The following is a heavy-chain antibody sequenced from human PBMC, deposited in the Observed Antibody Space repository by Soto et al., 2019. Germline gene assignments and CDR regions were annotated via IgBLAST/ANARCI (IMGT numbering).Heavy chain of an antibody. CDR2: ISASGEIT. CDR1: GFTFTTYA. V-gene: IGHV3-23*01. CDR3: AKDSNLLPRGSNQ. J-gene: IGHJ4*02. D-gene: IGHD2-15*01. Sequence: EVQLLESGGGLIQPGGSLRLSCAASGFTFTTYAMRWLRQAPGKGLEWVSAISASGEITYYADSVKGRFTISRDRSKNTLYLQMNGLRAEDTAIYYCAKDSNLLPRGSNQWGQGTLVTVSS.